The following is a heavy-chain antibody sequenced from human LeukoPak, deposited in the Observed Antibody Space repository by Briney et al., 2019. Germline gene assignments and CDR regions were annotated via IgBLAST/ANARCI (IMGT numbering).Heavy chain of an antibody. Sequence: AASVKVSCKASGYTFTSYDINWVRQATGQGLEWMGWMNPNSGNTGYAQKFQGRVTMTRNTSISTAYMELSSLRSEDTAVYYCARSKATRNYGPRGYYYYYMDVWGKGTTVTVSS. CDR2: MNPNSGNT. D-gene: IGHD1-7*01. CDR1: GYTFTSYD. V-gene: IGHV1-8*01. CDR3: ARSKATRNYGPRGYYYYYMDV. J-gene: IGHJ6*03.